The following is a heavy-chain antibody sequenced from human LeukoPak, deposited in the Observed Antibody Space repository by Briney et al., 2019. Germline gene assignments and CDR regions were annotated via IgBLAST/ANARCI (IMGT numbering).Heavy chain of an antibody. V-gene: IGHV3-48*03. CDR1: GFTFSSYE. Sequence: QPGGSLRLSCAASGFTFSSYEMNWVRQAPGKGLEWVSYISSSGSTIYYADSVKGRFTISRDNAKNTLYLQMNSLRAEDTAVYYCARLASVGATNYWGQGTLVTVSS. CDR2: ISSSGSTI. D-gene: IGHD1-26*01. CDR3: ARLASVGATNY. J-gene: IGHJ4*02.